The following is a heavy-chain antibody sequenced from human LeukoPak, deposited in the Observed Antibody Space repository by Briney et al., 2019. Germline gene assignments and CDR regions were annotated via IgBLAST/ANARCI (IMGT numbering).Heavy chain of an antibody. CDR3: ARDAQLSY. Sequence: GGSLRLSCAASGFTFSSLWMSWVRQAPGKGLEWVANIKHDGSEKNYVDSVTGRFTISRDNAKNSLYLQMNSLRAEDTAVYYCARDAQLSYWGQGTLVTVSS. J-gene: IGHJ4*02. CDR1: GFTFSSLW. CDR2: IKHDGSEK. V-gene: IGHV3-7*01. D-gene: IGHD5-24*01.